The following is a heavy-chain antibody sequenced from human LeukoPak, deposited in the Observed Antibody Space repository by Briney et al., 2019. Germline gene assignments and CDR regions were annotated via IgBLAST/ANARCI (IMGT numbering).Heavy chain of an antibody. V-gene: IGHV1-24*01. CDR2: FDPEDGET. D-gene: IGHD6-13*01. Sequence: ASVKVSCKVSGYTLTELSMHWVRQAPGKGLEWMGGFDPEDGETIYAQKFQGRVTMTTDTSTSTAYMELRSLRSDDTAVYYCASSPSIAAAGNYYLDYWGQGTLVTVSS. CDR3: ASSPSIAAAGNYYLDY. CDR1: GYTLTELS. J-gene: IGHJ4*02.